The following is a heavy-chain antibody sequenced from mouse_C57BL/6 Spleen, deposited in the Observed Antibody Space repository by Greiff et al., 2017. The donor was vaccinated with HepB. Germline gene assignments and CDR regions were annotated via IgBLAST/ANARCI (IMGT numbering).Heavy chain of an antibody. J-gene: IGHJ4*01. V-gene: IGHV14-4*01. CDR1: GFNIKDDY. CDR2: IDPENGDT. Sequence: EVKLQESGAELVRPGASVKLSCTASGFNIKDDYMHWVKQRPEQGLEWIGWIDPENGDTEYASKFQGKATITADTSSNTAYLQLSSLTSEDTAVYYCTTRDYYGSRSYAMDYWGQGTSVTVSS. D-gene: IGHD1-1*01. CDR3: TTRDYYGSRSYAMDY.